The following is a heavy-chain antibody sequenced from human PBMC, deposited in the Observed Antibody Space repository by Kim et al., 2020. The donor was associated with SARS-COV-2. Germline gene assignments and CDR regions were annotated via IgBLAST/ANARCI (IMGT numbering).Heavy chain of an antibody. CDR1: GFTFGDYA. V-gene: IGHV3-49*03. CDR2: IRSKAYGGTT. CDR3: TRGDSSGYYYPPLNFDY. Sequence: GGSLRLSCTASGFTFGDYAMSWFRQAPGKGLEWVGFIRSKAYGGTTEYAASVKGRFTISRDDSKSIAYLQMNSLKTEDTAVYYCTRGDSSGYYYPPLNFDYWGQGTLVTVSS. D-gene: IGHD3-22*01. J-gene: IGHJ4*02.